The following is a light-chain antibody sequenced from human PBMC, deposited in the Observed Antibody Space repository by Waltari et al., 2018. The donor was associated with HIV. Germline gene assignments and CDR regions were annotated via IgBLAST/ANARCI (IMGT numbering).Light chain of an antibody. CDR2: DAV. CDR1: QDIGNY. Sequence: PMTPSPSYLSASVGDRITLTCQASQDIGNYLNWYQHKPGKAPKLLIYDAVNLEAGVPSRFRGSGSGTHFTFTISSLQPEDIATYYCQQCYDVVYTFAQGTKLDIK. CDR3: QQCYDVVYT. J-gene: IGKJ2*01. V-gene: IGKV1-33*01.